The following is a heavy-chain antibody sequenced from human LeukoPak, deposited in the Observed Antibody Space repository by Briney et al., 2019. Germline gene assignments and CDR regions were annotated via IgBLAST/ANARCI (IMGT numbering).Heavy chain of an antibody. J-gene: IGHJ4*02. CDR3: AKGPSYGTFDY. D-gene: IGHD5-18*01. CDR2: ISGSGGST. CDR1: GSTFSSYG. Sequence: GGSLRLSCAASGSTFSSYGMSWVRQAPGKGLEWVSAISGSGGSTYYADSVKGRFTISRDNSKNTLYLQMNSLRAEDTAVYYCAKGPSYGTFDYWGQGTLVTVSS. V-gene: IGHV3-23*01.